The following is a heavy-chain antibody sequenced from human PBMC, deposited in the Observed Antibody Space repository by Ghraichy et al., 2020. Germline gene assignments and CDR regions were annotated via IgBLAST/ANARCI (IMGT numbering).Heavy chain of an antibody. CDR1: GYTFTSYA. CDR3: ARETPKTMSIAARDVGY. CDR2: INAGNGNT. Sequence: ASVKVSCKASGYTFTSYAMHWVRQAPGQRLEWMGWINAGNGNTKYSQKFQGRVTITRDTSASTAYMELSSLRSEDTAVYYCARETPKTMSIAARDVGYWGQGTLVTVSS. D-gene: IGHD6-6*01. V-gene: IGHV1-3*01. J-gene: IGHJ4*02.